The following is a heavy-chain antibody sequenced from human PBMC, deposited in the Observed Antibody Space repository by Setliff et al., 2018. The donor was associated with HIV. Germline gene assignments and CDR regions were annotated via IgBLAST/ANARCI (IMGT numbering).Heavy chain of an antibody. Sequence: SETLSLTCTVSGGSISSYYWSWIRQPPGKGLEWIGYIYYSGSTNYNPSLKSRVTISVDTSKNQFSLKLTSVTAADTAVYYCARAGAIPSWAVSGLSYYYYMDVWGKGTTVTVS. CDR1: GGSISSYY. J-gene: IGHJ6*03. V-gene: IGHV4-59*08. CDR2: IYYSGST. CDR3: ARAGAIPSWAVSGLSYYYYMDV. D-gene: IGHD6-19*01.